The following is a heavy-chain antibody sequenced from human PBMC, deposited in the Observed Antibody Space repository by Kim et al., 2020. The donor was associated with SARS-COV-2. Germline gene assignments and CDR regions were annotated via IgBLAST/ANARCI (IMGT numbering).Heavy chain of an antibody. J-gene: IGHJ3*02. D-gene: IGHD2-21*02. Sequence: GGSLRLSCAASGFTFSSYDMHWVRQATGKGLEWVSAIGTAGDTYYPGSVKGRFTISRENAKNSLYLQMNSLRAGDTAVYYCARAGGPYCGGDCYSDAFDIWGQGTMVTVSS. CDR3: ARAGGPYCGGDCYSDAFDI. V-gene: IGHV3-13*04. CDR2: IGTAGDT. CDR1: GFTFSSYD.